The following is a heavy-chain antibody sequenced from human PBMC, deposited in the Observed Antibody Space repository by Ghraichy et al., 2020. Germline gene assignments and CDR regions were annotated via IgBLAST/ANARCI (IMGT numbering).Heavy chain of an antibody. CDR1: GFTFSSYW. J-gene: IGHJ4*02. D-gene: IGHD6-19*01. V-gene: IGHV3-7*01. Sequence: GGSLRLSCAASGFTFSSYWMSWVRQAPGKGLEWVANIKQDGSEKYYVDSVKGRFTISRDNAKNSLYLQMNSLRAEDTAVYYCAREPFNGYSSGYYVDHWGQGTLVTVSS. CDR2: IKQDGSEK. CDR3: AREPFNGYSSGYYVDH.